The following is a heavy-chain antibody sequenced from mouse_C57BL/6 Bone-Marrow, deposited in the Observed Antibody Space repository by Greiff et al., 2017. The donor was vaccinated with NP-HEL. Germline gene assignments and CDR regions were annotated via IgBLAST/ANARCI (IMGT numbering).Heavy chain of an antibody. J-gene: IGHJ4*01. Sequence: EVQLQQSGPGLVKPGASVKISCKASGYTFTDYYMNWVKQSHGKSLEWIGDINPNNGGTSYNQKFKGKAKLTVDKSSSTAYMELRSLTSEDSAVYYCARDYYGRGDAMDYWGQGTSVTVSS. D-gene: IGHD1-1*01. CDR3: ARDYYGRGDAMDY. CDR2: INPNNGGT. V-gene: IGHV1-26*01. CDR1: GYTFTDYY.